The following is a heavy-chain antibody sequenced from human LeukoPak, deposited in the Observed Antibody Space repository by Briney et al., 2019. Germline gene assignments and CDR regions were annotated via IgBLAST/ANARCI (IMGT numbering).Heavy chain of an antibody. CDR1: GYNFSTYG. Sequence: ASVKVSCKTSGYNFSTYGISWVRQAPGQGLEWMGWISAYNGNTNYAQKFQGRVTMTTDTSTSTAHLEMRSLRPDDTAVYYCARDPGVTTSDYWGQGTLVTVSS. V-gene: IGHV1-18*01. D-gene: IGHD4-11*01. CDR2: ISAYNGNT. CDR3: ARDPGVTTSDY. J-gene: IGHJ4*02.